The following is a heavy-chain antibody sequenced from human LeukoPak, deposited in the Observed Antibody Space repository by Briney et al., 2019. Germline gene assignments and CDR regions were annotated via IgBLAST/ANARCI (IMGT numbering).Heavy chain of an antibody. Sequence: GGSLRLSCAASGFTFSSYGMSWVRQAPGKGLEWVSAISGSGGSTYYADSVKGRFTISRDNSKSTLYIQMNSLRAEDTAVYYCAKNIGGFDYWGQGTLVTVSS. CDR1: GFTFSSYG. J-gene: IGHJ4*02. D-gene: IGHD4-23*01. CDR2: ISGSGGST. V-gene: IGHV3-23*01. CDR3: AKNIGGFDY.